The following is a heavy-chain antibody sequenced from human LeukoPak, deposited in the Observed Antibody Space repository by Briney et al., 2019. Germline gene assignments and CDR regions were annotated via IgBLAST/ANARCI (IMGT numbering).Heavy chain of an antibody. CDR1: GFTFNTYA. Sequence: PGGSLRLSCTASGFTFNTYAMHWVRQAPGKGLEWVALISYDGSNKDYADSVKGRFTISRDNSKNTLYLQMNSLRAEDTAVYYCARDWGMTAIYSFGYWGQGTLVTVSS. CDR2: ISYDGSNK. J-gene: IGHJ4*02. D-gene: IGHD2-21*02. CDR3: ARDWGMTAIYSFGY. V-gene: IGHV3-30-3*01.